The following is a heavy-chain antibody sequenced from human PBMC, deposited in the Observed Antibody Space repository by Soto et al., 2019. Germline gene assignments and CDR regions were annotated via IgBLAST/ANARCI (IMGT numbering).Heavy chain of an antibody. CDR1: GFTFSGYA. CDR2: MSYDGTKR. D-gene: IGHD3-3*01. CDR3: ARDGYDFWVGFDP. Sequence: QVQLVESGGGVVQPGRSLRLSCAASGFTFSGYAMHWVRQAPGKGLEWVAVMSYDGTKRYYADSVKGRFTITRDNSKNTLYLQMNSLRTVDTALYYCARDGYDFWVGFDPWGQGTLVTVSS. J-gene: IGHJ5*02. V-gene: IGHV3-30-3*01.